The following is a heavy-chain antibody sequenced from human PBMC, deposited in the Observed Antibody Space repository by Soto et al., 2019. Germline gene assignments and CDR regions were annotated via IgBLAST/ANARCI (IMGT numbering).Heavy chain of an antibody. CDR3: AKNGQPPYYYYGLDV. J-gene: IGHJ6*02. D-gene: IGHD2-8*01. Sequence: GPSVTVSCKASGYTFTRYGMSWVRQAPGQGLEWMGWISGYNGDTNYAQKFQDRVSMTIDTSTGTAYMELRSLTSDDTAIYYCAKNGQPPYYYYGLDVWGQGTKVTVSS. CDR1: GYTFTRYG. CDR2: ISGYNGDT. V-gene: IGHV1-18*01.